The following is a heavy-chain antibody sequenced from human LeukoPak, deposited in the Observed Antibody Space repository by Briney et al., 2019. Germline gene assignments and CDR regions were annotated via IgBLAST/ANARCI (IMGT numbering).Heavy chain of an antibody. CDR2: FKSKTVGGTT. CDR1: GFTFRNAG. J-gene: IGHJ4*02. CDR3: TTGPTRYFDWLLYDPIDY. Sequence: GPLSFSCAALGFTFRNAGVGGVRQAPGKGLGWVGRFKSKTVGGTTDYAAPVKGRFTISRDDSKNTLYLQMNSLKTEDTAVYYCTTGPTRYFDWLLYDPIDYWGQGTLVTVSS. D-gene: IGHD3-9*01. V-gene: IGHV3-15*01.